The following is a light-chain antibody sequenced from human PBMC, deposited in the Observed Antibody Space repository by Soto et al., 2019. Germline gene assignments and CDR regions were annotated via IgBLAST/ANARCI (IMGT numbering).Light chain of an antibody. CDR1: SSDIGNYDF. CDR3: SSYTTSTSFIL. J-gene: IGLJ2*01. Sequence: QSVLTQPASVSGSPGQSITISCTGTSSDIGNYDFVSWYQQVPGTAPKAMIYEVSSRPSGVSNRFSGSKSGNTASLTISGLQAEDEAYYYCSSYTTSTSFILFGGGTQLTVL. CDR2: EVS. V-gene: IGLV2-14*01.